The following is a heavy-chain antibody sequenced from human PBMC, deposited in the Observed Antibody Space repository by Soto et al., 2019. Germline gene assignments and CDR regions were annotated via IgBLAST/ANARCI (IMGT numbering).Heavy chain of an antibody. J-gene: IGHJ4*02. D-gene: IGHD2-15*01. Sequence: AQLSESGGGLVRPGGSLRVSCAASGFGFGSYAMAWIRQAPGKGLEWVSSISGSGLVTYYADSVRGRFAVSRDNSRNTLFLQMHSLRAEDSGVYYCARTRGTHCSGGSCYYFDIWGRGTLVSV. CDR1: GFGFGSYA. V-gene: IGHV3-23*01. CDR3: ARTRGTHCSGGSCYYFDI. CDR2: ISGSGLVT.